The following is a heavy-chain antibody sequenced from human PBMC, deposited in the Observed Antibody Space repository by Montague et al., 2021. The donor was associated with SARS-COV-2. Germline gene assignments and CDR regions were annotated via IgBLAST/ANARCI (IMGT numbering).Heavy chain of an antibody. D-gene: IGHD6-19*01. J-gene: IGHJ4*02. CDR1: GFTFSSYT. Sequence: SLRLSCAGSGFTFSSYTMNWVRQAPGKGLEWVSSITNRSSDTFYADSVKGRFTISRDNAKNSLYLQMNSLRAEDTAVYYCAREKGIAVAGTDYWGQGTLLTVSS. CDR2: ITNRSSDT. CDR3: AREKGIAVAGTDY. V-gene: IGHV3-21*01.